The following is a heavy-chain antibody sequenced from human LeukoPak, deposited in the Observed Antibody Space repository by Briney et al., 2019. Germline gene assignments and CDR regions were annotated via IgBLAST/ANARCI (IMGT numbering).Heavy chain of an antibody. V-gene: IGHV1-69*05. J-gene: IGHJ2*01. CDR3: AKAVVTTTNWYFDL. CDR2: LIPGATSA. Sequence: SVKVSCKASGGTFTGHSINWVRQAPGQGLEWVGGLIPGATSANYAQRFEDTVRITTDESKTTVYLDLSSPTSEDTAVYYCAKAVVTTTNWYFDLWGQGTLVSVSS. CDR1: GGTFTGHS. D-gene: IGHD4-23*01.